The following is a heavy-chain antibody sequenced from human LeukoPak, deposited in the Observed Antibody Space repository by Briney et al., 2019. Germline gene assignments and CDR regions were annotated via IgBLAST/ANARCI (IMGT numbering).Heavy chain of an antibody. J-gene: IGHJ4*02. V-gene: IGHV3-7*01. Sequence: GGSLRLSCAASGFTFSSYWMSWVRQAPGKGLEWVANIKQDGSEKSYVDSVKRRFTISSDNAKNSLYLQMNSLRAEDTAVYYCARCSSTSCYRGSFDYWVQGTLVTVSS. CDR1: GFTFSSYW. CDR3: ARCSSTSCYRGSFDY. D-gene: IGHD2-2*02. CDR2: IKQDGSEK.